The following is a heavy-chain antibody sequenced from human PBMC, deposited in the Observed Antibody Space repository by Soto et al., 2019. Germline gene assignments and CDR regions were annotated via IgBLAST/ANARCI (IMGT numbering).Heavy chain of an antibody. J-gene: IGHJ4*02. CDR2: INHSGST. Sequence: SETLSLTCAVYGGSFSGYYWSWIRQPPGKGLEWIGEINHSGSTNYNPSLKSRVTISVDTSKNQFSLKLSSVTAADTAVYYCARGFKYYDSSGYYYVLHPIYFDYWGQGTLVTVSS. CDR1: GGSFSGYY. V-gene: IGHV4-34*01. D-gene: IGHD3-22*01. CDR3: ARGFKYYDSSGYYYVLHPIYFDY.